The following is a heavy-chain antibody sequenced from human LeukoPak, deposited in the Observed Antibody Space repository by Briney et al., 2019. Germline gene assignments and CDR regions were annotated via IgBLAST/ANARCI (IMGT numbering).Heavy chain of an antibody. J-gene: IGHJ6*03. Sequence: PSETLSLTCAVSGASISSHYWSWIRQPPGKGLEWIGYTSGSISDNPSLKSRVAVSVDPSQNQVSLSLTSVTAAGTAVYYCARVLAIFGLDTTDFYMDVWGKGTTVTVSS. CDR3: ARVLAIFGLDTTDFYMDV. V-gene: IGHV4-59*11. D-gene: IGHD3/OR15-3a*01. CDR2: TSGSI. CDR1: GASISSHY.